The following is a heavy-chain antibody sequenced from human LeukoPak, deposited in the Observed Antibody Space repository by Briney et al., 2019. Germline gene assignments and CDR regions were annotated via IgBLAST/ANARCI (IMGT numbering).Heavy chain of an antibody. V-gene: IGHV3-23*01. J-gene: IGHJ4*02. CDR1: GFTFSSYW. D-gene: IGHD2-2*01. CDR3: AKTREGCSSTSCPLDC. CDR2: ISGSGGAT. Sequence: GGSLRLSCAASGFTFSSYWMHWVRQAPGKGLEWVSAISGSGGATYYADSVKGRFTISRDNSKNTLYLQMNSLRVEDTAVYYCAKTREGCSSTSCPLDCWGQGTLVTVSS.